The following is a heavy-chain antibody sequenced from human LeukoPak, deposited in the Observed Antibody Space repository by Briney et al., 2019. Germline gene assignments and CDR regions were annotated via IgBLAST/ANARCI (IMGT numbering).Heavy chain of an antibody. V-gene: IGHV1-2*02. D-gene: IGHD4-17*01. CDR3: ARVDYGDYLSLDY. Sequence: ASVKVSCKASGYTFTGCYMHWVRQAPGQGLEWMGWINPNSGGTNYAQKFQGRVTMTRDTPISTAYMELSRLRSDDTAVYYCARVDYGDYLSLDYWGQGTLVTVSS. CDR2: INPNSGGT. J-gene: IGHJ4*02. CDR1: GYTFTGCY.